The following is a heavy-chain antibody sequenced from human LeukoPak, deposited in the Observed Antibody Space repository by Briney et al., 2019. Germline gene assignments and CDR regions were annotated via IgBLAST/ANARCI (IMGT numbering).Heavy chain of an antibody. CDR1: GGSFSGYY. Sequence: SETLSLTCAVYGGSFSGYYWSWIRQPPGKGLEWIGEINHSGSTNYNPSLKSRVTISVDTSKNQFSLKLSSVTAADTAVYYCARVGHTVTTPYYYCYGMDVWGQGTTVTVSS. CDR2: INHSGST. J-gene: IGHJ6*02. V-gene: IGHV4-34*01. D-gene: IGHD4-17*01. CDR3: ARVGHTVTTPYYYCYGMDV.